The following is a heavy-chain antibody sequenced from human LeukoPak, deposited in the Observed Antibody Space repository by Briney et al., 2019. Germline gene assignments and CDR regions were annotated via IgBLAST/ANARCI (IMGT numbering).Heavy chain of an antibody. Sequence: SETLSLTCTVSGGSISSYYWSWIRQPPGKGLEWIGYIYYSGSTNYNPSLKSRVTISVDTSKNQFSLNLSSVTAADTAVYYCARHVSKADVCDIWGEGTMVTVSS. CDR2: IYYSGST. J-gene: IGHJ3*02. CDR3: ARHVSKADVCDI. CDR1: GGSISSYY. V-gene: IGHV4-59*01.